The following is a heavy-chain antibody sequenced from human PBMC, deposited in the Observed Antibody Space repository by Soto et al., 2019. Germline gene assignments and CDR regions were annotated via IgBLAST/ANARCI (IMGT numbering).Heavy chain of an antibody. CDR1: GYTFTSYA. CDR2: INAGNGNT. V-gene: IGHV1-3*01. D-gene: IGHD2-15*01. Sequence: ASVKVSCKASGYTFTSYAMHWVRQAPGQRLEWMGWINAGNGNTKYSQKFQGRVTITRDTSASTAYMELSSLRSEDTAVYYCARDAVVGYPRHYDAFDIWGQGTMVTVSS. CDR3: ARDAVVGYPRHYDAFDI. J-gene: IGHJ3*02.